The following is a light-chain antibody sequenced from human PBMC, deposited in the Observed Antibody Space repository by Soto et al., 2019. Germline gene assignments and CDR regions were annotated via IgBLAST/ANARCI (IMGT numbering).Light chain of an antibody. CDR2: GAS. V-gene: IGKV3-20*01. J-gene: IGKJ4*01. CDR3: QQYGGSPLT. CDR1: QSVTSTY. Sequence: EIVLTQSPGTLSLSPGERATLSCMASQSVTSTYLAWYQQKPGQAPRLLIYGASNRATGIPDRFTGSGSGTDFTLTISRLEPEDFAVYYCQQYGGSPLTFGGGTKVEIK.